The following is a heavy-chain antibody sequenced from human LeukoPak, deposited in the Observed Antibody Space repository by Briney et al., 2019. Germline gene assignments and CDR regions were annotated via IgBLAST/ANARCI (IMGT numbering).Heavy chain of an antibody. CDR1: GFSFSSFA. D-gene: IGHD6-19*01. J-gene: IGHJ4*02. Sequence: GGSLRLSCAASGFSFSSFAMSWVRQAPGKGLEWVAVISYDGSNKYYADSVKGRFTISRDNSKNTLYLQMNSLRAEDTAVYYCARDSSGWYGGFDYWGQGTLVTVSS. CDR2: ISYDGSNK. V-gene: IGHV3-30*03. CDR3: ARDSSGWYGGFDY.